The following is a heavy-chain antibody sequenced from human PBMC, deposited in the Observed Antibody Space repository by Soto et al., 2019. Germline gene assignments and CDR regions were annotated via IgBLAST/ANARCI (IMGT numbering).Heavy chain of an antibody. CDR1: GGSINSGDYY. J-gene: IGHJ4*02. Sequence: PSETLSLTCTVSGGSINSGDYYWSWIRQPPGKGLEWIGNIYYSGSTYYNPSLKSRVTISVDTSKNQFSLKLSSVTAADTAVYYCARHTPAISISDHWGQGTLVTVSS. CDR3: ARHTPAISISDH. CDR2: IYYSGST. V-gene: IGHV4-39*01. D-gene: IGHD2-15*01.